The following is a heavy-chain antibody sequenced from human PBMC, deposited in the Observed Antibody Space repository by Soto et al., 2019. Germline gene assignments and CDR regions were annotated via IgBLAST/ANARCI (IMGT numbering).Heavy chain of an antibody. D-gene: IGHD6-6*01. CDR3: ARPSSSSPYYFDY. Sequence: SETLSLTCAVYGGSFSGYYWSWIPQPPGKGLEWIGEINHSGSTNYNPSLKSRVTISVDTSKNQFSLKLSSVTAADTAVYYCARPSSSSPYYFDYWGQGTLVTVSS. CDR2: INHSGST. J-gene: IGHJ4*02. CDR1: GGSFSGYY. V-gene: IGHV4-34*01.